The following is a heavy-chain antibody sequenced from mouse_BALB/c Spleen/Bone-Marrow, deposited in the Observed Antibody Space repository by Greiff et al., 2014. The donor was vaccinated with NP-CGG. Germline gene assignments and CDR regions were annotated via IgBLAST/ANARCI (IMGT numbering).Heavy chain of an antibody. CDR1: GYAFSSSW. V-gene: IGHV1-82*01. D-gene: IGHD2-1*01. CDR2: IYPGDGDT. J-gene: IGHJ2*01. Sequence: VQLQQSGPELVKPGASVKISCEASGYAFSSSWMNWVKQRPGQGLEWIGRIYPGDGDTNYNGKFKGKATLTADKSSSTAYMQLSSLTSVDSAVYFCARGGNYRFDYWGQGTTLTVSS. CDR3: ARGGNYRFDY.